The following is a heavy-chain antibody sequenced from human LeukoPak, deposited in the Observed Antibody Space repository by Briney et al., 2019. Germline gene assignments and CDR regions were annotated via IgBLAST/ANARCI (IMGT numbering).Heavy chain of an antibody. J-gene: IGHJ4*02. CDR2: IKQDGTEK. V-gene: IGHV3-7*01. D-gene: IGHD6-19*01. Sequence: GGSLRLSCAASGFSFTTYWMSWVRQAPGKGLEWVANIKQDGTEKYYVDSVKGRFSISRDNAKNSLYLQMNSLRAEDTAVYYCARDGIAVAGTEGFDYWGQGTLVTVSS. CDR3: ARDGIAVAGTEGFDY. CDR1: GFSFTTYW.